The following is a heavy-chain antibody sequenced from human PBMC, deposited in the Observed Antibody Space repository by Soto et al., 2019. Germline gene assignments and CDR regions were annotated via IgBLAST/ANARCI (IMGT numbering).Heavy chain of an antibody. V-gene: IGHV4-30-2*01. CDR1: GAPITSGAYS. J-gene: IGHJ5*02. D-gene: IGHD2-21*02. CDR3: ARDMSGCSSSDCYLSGWFDP. CDR2: IYQSGST. Sequence: QLQLRESGSGLVKPSQTLSLTCTVSGAPITSGAYSWSWIRQPPGKGLEWIGFIYQSGSTHYNPSLKSRATISVDRSKNHFSLQLTSLTAADTAVYYCARDMSGCSSSDCYLSGWFDPWGPGTLVTVSS.